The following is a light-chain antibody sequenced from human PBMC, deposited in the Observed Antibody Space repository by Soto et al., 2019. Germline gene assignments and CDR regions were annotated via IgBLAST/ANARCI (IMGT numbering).Light chain of an antibody. CDR1: QSVSSN. Sequence: EIVMPQYPATLSVSPGERATLSCRASQSVSSNLAWYQQNPGQAPRLLIYGASTRATGIPARFSGSGSGTEFTLTISSLQSEDFAVYYCQQYNNWPPYTFGQGTKLEIK. V-gene: IGKV3-15*01. CDR3: QQYNNWPPYT. J-gene: IGKJ2*01. CDR2: GAS.